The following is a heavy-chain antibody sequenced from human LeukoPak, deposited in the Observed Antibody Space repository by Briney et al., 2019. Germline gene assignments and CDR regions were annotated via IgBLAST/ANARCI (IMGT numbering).Heavy chain of an antibody. D-gene: IGHD3-10*01. CDR1: GFSFSNHG. V-gene: IGHV3-33*01. CDR3: ARDSYQDYYGRFDP. CDR2: IWDDGNNK. Sequence: VGSLRLSCAASGFSFSNHGMHWVRQAPGKRLEWVAVIWDDGNNKRYANSVNGRFTISRDNSENTLYLQMNGLTAEDTAMYYCARDSYQDYYGRFDPWGQGTLVIVSS. J-gene: IGHJ5*02.